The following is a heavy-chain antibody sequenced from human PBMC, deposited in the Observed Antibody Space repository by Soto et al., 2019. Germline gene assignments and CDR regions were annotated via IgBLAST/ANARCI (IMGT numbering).Heavy chain of an antibody. J-gene: IGHJ3*02. CDR1: GFPFSSYS. D-gene: IGHD3-9*01. CDR3: AKDGGAILLRYYDWSPDAFDI. V-gene: IGHV3-23*01. Sequence: PGGSLRLSCSDPGFPFSSYSMSWVRQAPGKGLEWVSAISGSGGSTYYADSVKGRFTISRDNSKNTLYLQMNSLRAEDTAVYYCAKDGGAILLRYYDWSPDAFDIWGQGTMVTVSS. CDR2: ISGSGGST.